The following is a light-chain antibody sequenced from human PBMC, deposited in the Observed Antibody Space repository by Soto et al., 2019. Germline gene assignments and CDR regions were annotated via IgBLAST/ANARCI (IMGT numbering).Light chain of an antibody. CDR2: AAS. CDR3: QQYGTSPPNT. J-gene: IGKJ5*01. V-gene: IGKV3-20*01. Sequence: EIILTQSPGTLSLYPGERATLSCRASQSVSYNYLAWYQQKPGQPPRLLIYAASSRATGIPDRFSGSGSGTDFTLTISRLEPEDFAVYYCQQYGTSPPNTFGQGTRLEIK. CDR1: QSVSYNY.